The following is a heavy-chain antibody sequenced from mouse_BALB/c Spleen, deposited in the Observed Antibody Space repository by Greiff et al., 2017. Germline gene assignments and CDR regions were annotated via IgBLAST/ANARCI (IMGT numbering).Heavy chain of an antibody. Sequence: VQLQQSGTVLARPGASVKMSCKASGYTFTSYWMHWVKQRPGQGLEWIGAIYPGNSDTSYNQKFKGKAKLTAVTSTSTAYMELSSLTNEDSAVYYCTRRYYGSSYYAMDYWGQGTSVTVSS. CDR3: TRRYYGSSYYAMDY. V-gene: IGHV1-5*01. J-gene: IGHJ4*01. CDR2: IYPGNSDT. D-gene: IGHD1-1*01. CDR1: GYTFTSYW.